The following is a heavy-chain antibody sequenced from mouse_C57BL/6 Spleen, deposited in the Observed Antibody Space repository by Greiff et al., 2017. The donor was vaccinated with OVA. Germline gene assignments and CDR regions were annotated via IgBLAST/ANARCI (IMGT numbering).Heavy chain of an antibody. J-gene: IGHJ1*03. Sequence: VQLQQSGAELARPGASVKMSCKASGYTFTSYTMHWVKQRPGQGLEWIGYINPSSGYTKYNQKFKDKATLTADKSSSTAYMQLSSLTSEDSAVYYCARSGEGYYGYFDVWGTGTTVTVSS. D-gene: IGHD2-2*01. CDR1: GYTFTSYT. CDR2: INPSSGYT. CDR3: ARSGEGYYGYFDV. V-gene: IGHV1-4*01.